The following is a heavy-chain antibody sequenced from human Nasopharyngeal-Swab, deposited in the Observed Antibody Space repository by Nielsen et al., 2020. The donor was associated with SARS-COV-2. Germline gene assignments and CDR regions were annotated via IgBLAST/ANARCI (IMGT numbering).Heavy chain of an antibody. D-gene: IGHD2-2*01. CDR3: ARGAVVVPAAIYYYYYGMDV. V-gene: IGHV3-21*01. CDR2: ISSSSSYI. J-gene: IGHJ6*02. Sequence: VRQAPEKGLEWVSSISSSSSYIYYADSVKGRFTISRDNAKNSLYLQMNSLRAEDTAVYYCARGAVVVPAAIYYYYYGMDVWGQGTTVTVSS.